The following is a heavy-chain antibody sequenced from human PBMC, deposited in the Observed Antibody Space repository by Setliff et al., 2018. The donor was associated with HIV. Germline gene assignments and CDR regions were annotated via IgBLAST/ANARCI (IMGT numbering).Heavy chain of an antibody. D-gene: IGHD6-13*01. Sequence: PSETLSLTCAVYGGSFSAYFWSWIRKPPGKGLGWIGEINHSGSTNSNPSLKSRVTITVDRSKNQFSRKLSSVTAADTAVYYCARVDSSWSLYYYYYMDVWGKGTTVTVSS. CDR1: GGSFSAYF. CDR2: INHSGST. CDR3: ARVDSSWSLYYYYYMDV. V-gene: IGHV4-34*01. J-gene: IGHJ6*03.